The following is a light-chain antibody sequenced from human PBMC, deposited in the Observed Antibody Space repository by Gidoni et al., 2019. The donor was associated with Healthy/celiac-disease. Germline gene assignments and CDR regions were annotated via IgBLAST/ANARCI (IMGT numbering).Light chain of an antibody. J-gene: IGKJ2*01. CDR2: GAS. Sequence: EIVLTQSPGTLSLSPGERATLSCRASQSVSSSYLAWYQQKPGQAPRLLIYGASSRATGIPDRFSGSGSGTDFTLTISSLEPEDFAVYYCQQYGSSPPATFGQXTKLEIK. CDR3: QQYGSSPPAT. V-gene: IGKV3-20*01. CDR1: QSVSSSY.